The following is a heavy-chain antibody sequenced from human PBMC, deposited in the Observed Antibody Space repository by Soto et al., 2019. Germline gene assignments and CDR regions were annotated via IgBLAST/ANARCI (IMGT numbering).Heavy chain of an antibody. Sequence: SLRLSCAASRFTFSNYWMSWVRQAPGKGLEWVANIKQDGSEKYYVDSVKGRFTISRDNSKNTLYLQMSSLRAEDTAVYYCVKNEGVIIYYYGMDVWGQGTTVTVSS. CDR3: VKNEGVIIYYYGMDV. CDR2: IKQDGSEK. V-gene: IGHV3-7*01. J-gene: IGHJ6*02. D-gene: IGHD3-10*01. CDR1: RFTFSNYW.